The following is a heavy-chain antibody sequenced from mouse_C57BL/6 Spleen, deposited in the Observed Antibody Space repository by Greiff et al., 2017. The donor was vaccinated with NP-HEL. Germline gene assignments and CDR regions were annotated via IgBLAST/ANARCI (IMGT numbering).Heavy chain of an antibody. J-gene: IGHJ4*01. Sequence: QVQLQQSGAELARPGASVKMSCKASGYTFTSYTMHWVKQRPGQGLEWIGYINPSSGYTKYNQKFKDKATLTADKSSSTAYMQLSSLTSDDSAVYYCADYGSSPYYAMDYWGQGTSVTVSS. CDR2: INPSSGYT. CDR3: ADYGSSPYYAMDY. D-gene: IGHD1-1*01. V-gene: IGHV1-4*01. CDR1: GYTFTSYT.